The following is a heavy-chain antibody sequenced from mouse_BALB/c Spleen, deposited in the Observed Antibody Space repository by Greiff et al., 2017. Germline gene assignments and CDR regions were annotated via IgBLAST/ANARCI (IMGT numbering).Heavy chain of an antibody. Sequence: EVQLVESGGGLVQPGGSLRLSCATSGFTFTDYYMSWVRQPPGKALEWLGFIRNKANGYTTEYSASVKGRFTISRDNSQSILYLQMNTLRAEDSATYYCARDSSGYEGFAYWGQGTLVTVSA. J-gene: IGHJ3*01. CDR1: GFTFTDYY. CDR2: IRNKANGYTT. V-gene: IGHV7-3*02. D-gene: IGHD3-1*01. CDR3: ARDSSGYEGFAY.